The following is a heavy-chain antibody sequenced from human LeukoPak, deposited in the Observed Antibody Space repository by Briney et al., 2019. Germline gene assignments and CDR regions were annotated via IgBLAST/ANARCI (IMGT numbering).Heavy chain of an antibody. Sequence: ASVKVSCKASGYTFTSYHMHWVRQAPGQGLEWMGIINPSGGSTSYAQKFQGRVTMTRDTSTSTVYMELSSLRAEDTAVYYCAKTRPLDSSSWSHGDYWGQGTLVTVSS. D-gene: IGHD6-13*01. CDR2: INPSGGST. CDR1: GYTFTSYH. CDR3: AKTRPLDSSSWSHGDY. V-gene: IGHV1-46*01. J-gene: IGHJ4*02.